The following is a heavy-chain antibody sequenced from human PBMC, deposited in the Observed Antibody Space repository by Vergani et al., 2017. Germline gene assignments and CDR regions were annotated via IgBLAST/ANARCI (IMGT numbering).Heavy chain of an antibody. D-gene: IGHD6-13*01. Sequence: QVQLVESGGGVVQPGGSLRLSCTASGFTFSTYGMHWVRQAPGKGLEWVAFIRYDESNKYYVDSVKGRFTISRDNSKNTLYLQMNSLRAEDTAVYYCAKDGSRQAAGCTKGLFGYWGQGAMVAVSS. CDR1: GFTFSTYG. J-gene: IGHJ4*02. V-gene: IGHV3-30*02. CDR2: IRYDESNK. CDR3: AKDGSRQAAGCTKGLFGY.